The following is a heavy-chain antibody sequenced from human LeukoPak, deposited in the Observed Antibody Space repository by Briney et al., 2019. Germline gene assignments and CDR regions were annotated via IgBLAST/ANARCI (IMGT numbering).Heavy chain of an antibody. CDR2: FSGSGGST. CDR1: GSISTILS. V-gene: IGHV3-23*01. D-gene: IGHD2-2*02. CDR3: HRDVVYCSRSTCYKPVYH. Sequence: PGRSLRLSRPPAGSISTILSMGSARQAPGKGLEWVSAFSGSGGSTYYADSVKGRFTISRDNSKNTLYLQMNSLRAADTAVYYWHRDVVYCSRSTCYKPVYHWGQGTLVTVSS. J-gene: IGHJ5*02.